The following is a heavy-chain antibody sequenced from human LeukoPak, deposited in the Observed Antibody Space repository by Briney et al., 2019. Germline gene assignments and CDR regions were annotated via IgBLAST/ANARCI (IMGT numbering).Heavy chain of an antibody. CDR3: ANSGGLGGGSYY. V-gene: IGHV3-30*18. Sequence: GRSLRLSCAASGFTFSSYGMHWVRQAPGKGLEWVAVISYDGSNKYYADFVKGRFTISRDNSKNTLYLQMNSLRAEDTAVYYCANSGGLGGGSYYWGQGTLVTVSS. J-gene: IGHJ4*02. CDR2: ISYDGSNK. CDR1: GFTFSSYG. D-gene: IGHD2-15*01.